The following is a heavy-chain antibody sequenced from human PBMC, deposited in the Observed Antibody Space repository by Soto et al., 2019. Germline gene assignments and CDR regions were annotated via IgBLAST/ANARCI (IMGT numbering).Heavy chain of an antibody. CDR2: INPNSGGT. J-gene: IGHJ6*02. V-gene: IGHV1-2*02. CDR3: ARDRSRDFWSGKDGIDV. CDR1: GYTFTGYY. Sequence: QVQVVQSGAEVKKPGASVKVSCKASGYTFTGYYMHWVRQAPGQGLEWMGWINPNSGGTNYAQKFQGRVTMTRDTSISTAYMELSRLRSDDTAVYYCARDRSRDFWSGKDGIDVWGQGTTVTVSS. D-gene: IGHD3-3*01.